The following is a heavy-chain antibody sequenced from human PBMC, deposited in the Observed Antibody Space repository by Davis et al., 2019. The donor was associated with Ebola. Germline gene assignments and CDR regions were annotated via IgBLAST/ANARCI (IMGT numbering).Heavy chain of an antibody. CDR3: ARTPKGIAAAGYFDY. CDR2: INPSGGST. D-gene: IGHD6-13*01. J-gene: IGHJ4*02. V-gene: IGHV1-46*03. Sequence: AASVNVSCKASGYTFTSYYMHWVRQAPGQGLEWMGIINPSGGSTSYAQKFQGRVTMTRDTSTSTVYMELSSLRSEDTAVYYCARTPKGIAAAGYFDYWGQGTLVTVSS. CDR1: GYTFTSYY.